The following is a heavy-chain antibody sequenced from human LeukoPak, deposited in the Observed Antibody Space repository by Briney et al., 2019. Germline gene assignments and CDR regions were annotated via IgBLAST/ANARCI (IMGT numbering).Heavy chain of an antibody. Sequence: PSGTLSLTCAVSGNSVSSGLFWGWIRQPPGKGLEWIATIYHNGITHYNPSLKSRVNISVDTSKNQFSLKMRSVTAADTAVYYCTRGVALSDHGIIDSWGQGTLATVSS. CDR3: TRGVALSDHGIIDS. CDR2: IYHNGIT. V-gene: IGHV4-38-2*01. D-gene: IGHD1-1*01. CDR1: GNSVSSGLF. J-gene: IGHJ4*02.